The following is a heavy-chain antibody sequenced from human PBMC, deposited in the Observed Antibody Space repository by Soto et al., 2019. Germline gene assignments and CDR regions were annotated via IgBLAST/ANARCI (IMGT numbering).Heavy chain of an antibody. V-gene: IGHV1-2*02. CDR2: INPDSGGT. CDR1: GYTFTGYY. Sequence: GASVKFSCKASGYTFTGYYMHCVRQAPGQGLEWVGWINPDSGGTNLAQRFQGRVTMTSDTSINTAYMELSSLRSDDTAVYYCAIRTGQLAIISEFDGDWFFEVWGRGTLVTFS. D-gene: IGHD2-2*01. CDR3: AIRTGQLAIISEFDGDWFFEV. J-gene: IGHJ2*01.